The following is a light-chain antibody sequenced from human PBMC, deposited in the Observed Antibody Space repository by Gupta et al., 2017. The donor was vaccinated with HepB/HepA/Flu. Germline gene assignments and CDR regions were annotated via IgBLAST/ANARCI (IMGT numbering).Light chain of an antibody. J-gene: IGKJ1*01. CDR1: ENINKY. Sequence: DIQMTQFPPSLSASVGDRVTITCRASENINKYLNWYQQRPGKAPEGLLYAESTLQAGVPSRFSSGGSGTDFSLTINKLQPEEFATYYCQKCDSSPRTFGQGTTVEIE. V-gene: IGKV1-39*01. CDR3: QKCDSSPRT. CDR2: AES.